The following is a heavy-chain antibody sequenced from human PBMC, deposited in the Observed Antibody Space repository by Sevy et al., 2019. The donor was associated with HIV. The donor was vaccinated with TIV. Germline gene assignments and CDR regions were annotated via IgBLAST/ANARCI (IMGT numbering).Heavy chain of an antibody. V-gene: IGHV4-4*07. CDR3: ARDAPYIAVAGLYYYYGMDV. D-gene: IGHD6-19*01. Sequence: SETLSLTCTVSGGSISSYYWSWIRQPAGKGLEWIGRIYTSGSTNYNPSLKSRVTMSVDTSKNQCSLKLSSVTAADTAVYYCARDAPYIAVAGLYYYYGMDVWGQGTTVTVSS. CDR2: IYTSGST. CDR1: GGSISSYY. J-gene: IGHJ6*02.